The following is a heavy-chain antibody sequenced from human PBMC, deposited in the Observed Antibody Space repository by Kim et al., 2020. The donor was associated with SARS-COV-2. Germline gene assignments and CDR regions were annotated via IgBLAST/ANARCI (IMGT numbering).Heavy chain of an antibody. V-gene: IGHV4-34*01. CDR1: GGSFSGYY. D-gene: IGHD2-15*01. CDR2: INHSGST. CDR3: ASRRGYCSGGSCYEYYYGMDV. Sequence: SETLSLTCAVYGGSFSGYYWSWIRQPPGKGLEWIGEINHSGSTNYNPSLKSRVTISVDTSKNQFSLKLSSVTAADTAVYYCASRRGYCSGGSCYEYYYGMDVWGQGTTVTVSS. J-gene: IGHJ6*02.